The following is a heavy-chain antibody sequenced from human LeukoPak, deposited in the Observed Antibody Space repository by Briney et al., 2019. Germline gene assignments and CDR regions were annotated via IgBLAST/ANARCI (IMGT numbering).Heavy chain of an antibody. CDR3: ARSEWELPNY. Sequence: GGSLRLSCAASGFTFSSYSMNRVRQAPGKGLEWVSSISSSSSYIYYADSVKGRFTISRDNAKNSLYLQMNSLRAEDTAVYYCARSEWELPNYWGQGTLVTVSS. CDR1: GFTFSSYS. CDR2: ISSSSSYI. D-gene: IGHD1-26*01. J-gene: IGHJ4*02. V-gene: IGHV3-21*01.